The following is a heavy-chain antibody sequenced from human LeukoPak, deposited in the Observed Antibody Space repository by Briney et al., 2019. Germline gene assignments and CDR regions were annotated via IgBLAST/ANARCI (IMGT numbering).Heavy chain of an antibody. J-gene: IGHJ4*02. CDR1: GGSISSSNYY. D-gene: IGHD2-21*01. CDR2: IHYSGST. V-gene: IGHV4-39*07. Sequence: SETLSLTCSVSGGSISSSNYYWGWIRQPPGKGLEWIGSIHYSGSTYYKPSLKSRVTISVDTSKNQFSLKLRSVTAADTAMYYCARGRALFDWGQGTLVTVSS. CDR3: ARGRALFD.